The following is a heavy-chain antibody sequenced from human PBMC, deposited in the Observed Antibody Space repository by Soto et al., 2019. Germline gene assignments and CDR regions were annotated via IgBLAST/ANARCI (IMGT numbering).Heavy chain of an antibody. D-gene: IGHD5-18*01. CDR1: GGSISSGHYY. CDR2: IYYSGST. V-gene: IGHV4-31*03. J-gene: IGHJ5*02. Sequence: PSETLSLTCTVSGGSISSGHYYWSWIRQHPGRGLEWIGYIYYSGSTYYKTSLKNRVNISVDTSKKKISLKMSSVTAADTAVYYCARVWDTVMVNNWFDPWGQGTLVTVSS. CDR3: ARVWDTVMVNNWFDP.